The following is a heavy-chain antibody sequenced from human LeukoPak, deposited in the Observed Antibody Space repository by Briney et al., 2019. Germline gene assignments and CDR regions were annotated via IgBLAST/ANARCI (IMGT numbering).Heavy chain of an antibody. D-gene: IGHD3-3*01. V-gene: IGHV1-18*01. J-gene: IGHJ5*02. CDR2: ISTYNGDT. CDR3: ARVTTIFGVVNNWFDP. Sequence: ASVKVSCKASGYTFTSYGIRWVRQAPGQGLEWMGWISTYNGDTNYAQKLQGRVIMTTDTSTSTAYMAQRSLRSDDTAVYYCARVTTIFGVVNNWFDPWGQGTLVTVSS. CDR1: GYTFTSYG.